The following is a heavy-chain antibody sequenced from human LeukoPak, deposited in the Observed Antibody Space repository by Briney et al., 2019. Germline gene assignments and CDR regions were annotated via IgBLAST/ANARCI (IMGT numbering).Heavy chain of an antibody. Sequence: ASETLSPTCTVSGGSISSYYWSWIRQPAGKGLEWIGRIYTSGSTNYNPSLKSRVTMSVDTPKNQFSLKLSSVTAADTAVYYCARDRDSPFDYWGQGTLVTVSS. CDR3: ARDRDSPFDY. J-gene: IGHJ4*02. CDR2: IYTSGST. V-gene: IGHV4-4*07. CDR1: GGSISSYY. D-gene: IGHD3-22*01.